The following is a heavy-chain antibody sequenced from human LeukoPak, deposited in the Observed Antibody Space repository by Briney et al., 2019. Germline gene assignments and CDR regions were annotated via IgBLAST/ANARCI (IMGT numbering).Heavy chain of an antibody. J-gene: IGHJ4*02. Sequence: SETLSLTCTVSGGSISSYYWSWIRQPAGKGLEWIGRIYTSGSTNYNPSLKSRVTISVDTSKNQFSLKLSSVTAADTAVYYCARGRFIGPYGSGSYYRYYFDYWGQGTLVTVSS. CDR2: IYTSGST. CDR3: ARGRFIGPYGSGSYYRYYFDY. V-gene: IGHV4-4*07. D-gene: IGHD3-10*01. CDR1: GGSISSYY.